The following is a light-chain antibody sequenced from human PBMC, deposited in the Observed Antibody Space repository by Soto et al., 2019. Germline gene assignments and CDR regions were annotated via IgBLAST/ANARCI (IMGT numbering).Light chain of an antibody. CDR1: QRVSSSY. J-gene: IGKJ1*01. CDR3: HQYTNSPRT. V-gene: IGKV3-20*01. Sequence: EVVLTQSPGTLSLSPGERATLSCRASQRVSSSYLAWYQQNPGQAPRLLIYDASSRATGIPDRFSGSGSGTDFTLTISRLEPEDFAVYYCHQYTNSPRTFGQGTKVDIK. CDR2: DAS.